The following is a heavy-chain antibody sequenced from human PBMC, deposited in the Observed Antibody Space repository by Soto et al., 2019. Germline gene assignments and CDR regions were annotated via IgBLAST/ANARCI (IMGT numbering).Heavy chain of an antibody. J-gene: IGHJ4*02. CDR1: GGSISSSSYY. Sequence: SETLSLTCTVSGGSISSSSYYWGWIRQPPGKGLEWIGSIYYSGSTYYNPSLKSRVTISVDTSKNQFSLKLSSVTAADTAVYYCARRKYDYIWGSYRQGDYFDYWGQGTLVTVSS. V-gene: IGHV4-39*01. CDR2: IYYSGST. CDR3: ARRKYDYIWGSYRQGDYFDY. D-gene: IGHD3-16*02.